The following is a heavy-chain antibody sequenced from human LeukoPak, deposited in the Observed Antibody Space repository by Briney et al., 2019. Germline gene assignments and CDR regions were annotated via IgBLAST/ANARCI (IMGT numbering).Heavy chain of an antibody. Sequence: SETLSLTCTVSGGSISSSSDYWGWIRQPPGKGLEWIGRMYYSESTYYNPSPKSRVTISVETSRNQFSLKLSSVTAADTAVYYCAKSDLYGVVISPSAFDIWGQGTMVTVSS. J-gene: IGHJ3*02. CDR2: MYYSEST. D-gene: IGHD3-3*01. V-gene: IGHV4-39*01. CDR3: AKSDLYGVVISPSAFDI. CDR1: GGSISSSSDY.